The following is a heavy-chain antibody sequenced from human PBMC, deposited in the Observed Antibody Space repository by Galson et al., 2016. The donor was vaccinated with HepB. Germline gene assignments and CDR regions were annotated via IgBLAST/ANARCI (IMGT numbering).Heavy chain of an antibody. D-gene: IGHD6-19*01. CDR3: ARVSLITASVWTWSAVDY. Sequence: CAISGDSVSSNSAAWNWIRQSPSRGLEWLGRIYYRSNWHYDYAVSVKSRVTISPDTSKNQFSLQLNSVTPEDTAVYYCARVSLITASVWTWSAVDYWGLGTPVTVSS. V-gene: IGHV6-1*01. CDR1: GDSVSSNSAA. CDR2: IYYRSNWHY. J-gene: IGHJ4*02.